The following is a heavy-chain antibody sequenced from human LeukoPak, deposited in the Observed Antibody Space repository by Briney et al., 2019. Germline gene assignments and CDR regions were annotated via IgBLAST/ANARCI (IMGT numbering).Heavy chain of an antibody. CDR2: IYPGDSDT. J-gene: IGHJ6*02. D-gene: IGHD3-3*01. V-gene: IGHV5-51*01. CDR1: GYSFTSYW. Sequence: RGDSLKISCKGSGYSFTSYWIGWVRQMPGKGLEWMGIIYPGDSDTRYSPSFQGQVTISADKSISTAYLQWSSLKASDTAMYYCARLVEWPYYGMDVWGQGTTVTVSS. CDR3: ARLVEWPYYGMDV.